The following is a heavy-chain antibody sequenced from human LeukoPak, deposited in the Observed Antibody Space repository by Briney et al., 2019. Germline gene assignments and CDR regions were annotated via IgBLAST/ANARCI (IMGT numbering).Heavy chain of an antibody. Sequence: SETLSLTCTVSGGSISSYYWSWIRQPPGKGLEWIGYIYYSGSTNYNPSLKSRVTISVDTSKIQFSLKLSSVTVADTAVYYCARGYYYDSSGYWFDYWGQGTLVTVSS. V-gene: IGHV4-59*01. CDR2: IYYSGST. D-gene: IGHD3-22*01. CDR1: GGSISSYY. CDR3: ARGYYYDSSGYWFDY. J-gene: IGHJ4*02.